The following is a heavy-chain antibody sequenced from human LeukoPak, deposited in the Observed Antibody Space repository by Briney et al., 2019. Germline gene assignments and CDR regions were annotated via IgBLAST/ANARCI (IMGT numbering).Heavy chain of an antibody. CDR3: ARPYYFDSRIDP. CDR2: MYYSGST. Sequence: SETLSLTCTVSGGSISSGDYYWSWIRQPPGKGLEWIAYMYYSGSTYYNPSLKSRVTMSADTSKNQLSLKLSSVTAADTAVYYCARPYYFDSRIDPWGQGILVTVSS. J-gene: IGHJ5*02. D-gene: IGHD3-22*01. CDR1: GGSISSGDYY. V-gene: IGHV4-30-4*01.